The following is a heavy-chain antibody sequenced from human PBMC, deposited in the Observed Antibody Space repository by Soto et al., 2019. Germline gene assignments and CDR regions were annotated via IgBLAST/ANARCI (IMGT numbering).Heavy chain of an antibody. V-gene: IGHV3-21*01. CDR1: GFIFSSYS. Sequence: PGGSLRLSCAASGFIFSSYSMNWVRQAPGKGLEWVSSISSSSSYIYYADSVKGRFTISRDNAKNSLYLQMNSLGAEDTAVYYCARDLWSGSSLNYWGQGTLVTVSS. D-gene: IGHD3-3*01. CDR2: ISSSSSYI. J-gene: IGHJ4*02. CDR3: ARDLWSGSSLNY.